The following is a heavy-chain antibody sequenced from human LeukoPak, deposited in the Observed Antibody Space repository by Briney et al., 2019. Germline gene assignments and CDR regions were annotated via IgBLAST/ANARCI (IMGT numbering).Heavy chain of an antibody. Sequence: SGGSLRLSCAASGFTFSSYAMSWVRQAPGKGLEWVSAISGSGGSTYYADSVKGRFTISRDNSKNTLYLQMNSLRAEDTAVYYCAKAPRITIFGVVIYYFDYWGQGTLVTVSS. CDR2: ISGSGGST. CDR3: AKAPRITIFGVVIYYFDY. J-gene: IGHJ4*02. V-gene: IGHV3-23*01. D-gene: IGHD3-3*01. CDR1: GFTFSSYA.